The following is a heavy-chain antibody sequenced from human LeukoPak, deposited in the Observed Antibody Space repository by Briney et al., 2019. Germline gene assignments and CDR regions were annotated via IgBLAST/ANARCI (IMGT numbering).Heavy chain of an antibody. J-gene: IGHJ4*02. CDR3: ARQDDFWSGYYSAGDY. CDR1: GYTFTGYY. V-gene: IGHV1-2*06. CDR2: INPNSGGT. Sequence: ASVKVSRKASGYTFTGYYMHWVRQAPGQGLEWMGRINPNSGGTNYAQKFQGRVTMTRDTSISTAYMELSRLRSDDTAVYYCARQDDFWSGYYSAGDYWGQGTLVTVSS. D-gene: IGHD3-3*01.